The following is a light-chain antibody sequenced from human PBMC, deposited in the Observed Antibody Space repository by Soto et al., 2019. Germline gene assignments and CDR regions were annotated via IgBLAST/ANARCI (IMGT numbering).Light chain of an antibody. CDR2: EVT. J-gene: IGLJ1*01. CDR3: NSHTSSGFRV. CDR1: SSDVGGYNY. Sequence: QSVLTQPPSASGSPGQSVTISCTGTSSDVGGYNYVSWYQQHPGKAPKLMISEVTKRPSGVPDRSSGSKSGNTASLTVSGLQAEDEADYYCNSHTSSGFRVFGTGTKLTVL. V-gene: IGLV2-8*01.